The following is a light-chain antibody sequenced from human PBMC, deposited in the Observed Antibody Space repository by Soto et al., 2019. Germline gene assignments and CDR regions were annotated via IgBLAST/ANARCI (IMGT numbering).Light chain of an antibody. Sequence: EIVLTQSPGTLSLSPEERATLSCRASQSVSSSYLAWYQQKPGQAPRLLIYGASSRATGIPDRFSGSGSGTDFTLTISRLEPEDFAVYFCQLYGSSPLTFGGGTKVEIK. CDR1: QSVSSSY. V-gene: IGKV3-20*01. J-gene: IGKJ4*01. CDR3: QLYGSSPLT. CDR2: GAS.